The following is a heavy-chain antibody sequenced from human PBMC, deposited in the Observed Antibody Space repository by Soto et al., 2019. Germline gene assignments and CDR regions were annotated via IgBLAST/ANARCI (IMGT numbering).Heavy chain of an antibody. J-gene: IGHJ4*02. CDR3: ARDQDYRVCLDY. CDR2: ISDSGYTI. V-gene: IGHV3-11*01. CDR1: GFIFSDYY. Sequence: PGGSLRLSCEASGFIFSDYYMSWIRQAPGKGPEWVSYISDSGYTIFYADSVKGRFTISRDNAKKSLYLQMNSLRAEDTAIYYCARDQDYRVCLDYWGQGTPVTVSS. D-gene: IGHD4-4*01.